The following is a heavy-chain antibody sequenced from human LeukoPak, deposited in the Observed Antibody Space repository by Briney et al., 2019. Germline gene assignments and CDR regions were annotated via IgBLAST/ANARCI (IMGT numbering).Heavy chain of an antibody. Sequence: PGRSLRLSCAASGFTFSSYAMHWVRQAPGKGLEWVAVISYDGSNKYYADSVKGRFTISRDNSKNTLYLQMNSLRAEDTAVYYCARDSYAAGSFDYWGQGTLATVSS. CDR2: ISYDGSNK. CDR1: GFTFSSYA. V-gene: IGHV3-30*04. CDR3: ARDSYAAGSFDY. J-gene: IGHJ4*02. D-gene: IGHD6-13*01.